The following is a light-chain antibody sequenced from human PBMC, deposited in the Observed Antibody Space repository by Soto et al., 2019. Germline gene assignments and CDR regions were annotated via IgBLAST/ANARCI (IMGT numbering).Light chain of an antibody. CDR1: QSVSSY. Sequence: EIVLTQSPATLSLSPGERATLSCRASQSVSSYLAWYQQKPGQAHRLLIYDASNRATGIPARFSGSGSGTDFTLTISSLEPEDCAVSYCQQRGNWLTFGQGTRLEIK. V-gene: IGKV3-11*01. CDR3: QQRGNWLT. J-gene: IGKJ5*01. CDR2: DAS.